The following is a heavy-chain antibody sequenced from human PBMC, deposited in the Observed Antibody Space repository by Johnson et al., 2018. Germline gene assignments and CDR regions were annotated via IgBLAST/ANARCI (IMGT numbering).Heavy chain of an antibody. J-gene: IGHJ3*02. CDR3: ARYCGGDCYDAFDI. V-gene: IGHV3-53*01. CDR2: IYSGGST. CDR1: GFTVSSNY. D-gene: IGHD2-21*02. Sequence: VQLVESGGGLIQPGGSLRLSCAASGFTVSSNYMSWVRPAPGKGLEWVSVIYSGGSTYYADSVKGRFTISRDNSKNTLYLQMNSLRAEDTAVYYCARYCGGDCYDAFDIWGQGTMVTVSS.